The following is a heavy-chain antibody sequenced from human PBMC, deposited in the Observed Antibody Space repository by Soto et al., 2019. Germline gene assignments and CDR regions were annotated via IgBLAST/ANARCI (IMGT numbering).Heavy chain of an antibody. D-gene: IGHD3-3*02. CDR1: GGTFSTSA. CDR3: ARDKDRQQLGGNYYYILDV. CDR2: IMPIFATP. V-gene: IGHV1-69*13. J-gene: IGHJ6*02. Sequence: ASVKVSCKASGGTFSTSAISWVRQAPGEGLEWVGGIMPIFATPDYAQKFQGRVTISADESTATAYLELTSLTTDDTAVYYCARDKDRQQLGGNYYYILDVWGQGTAVTVSS.